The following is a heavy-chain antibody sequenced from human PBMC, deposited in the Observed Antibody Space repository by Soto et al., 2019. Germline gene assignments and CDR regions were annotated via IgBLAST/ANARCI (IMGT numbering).Heavy chain of an antibody. CDR1: GVSISSPDYS. D-gene: IGHD3-10*01. CDR3: TSDYPLRSYRFDY. V-gene: IGHV4-30-2*01. Sequence: QLQLQESGSGLVQPSQTLSLTCTVSGVSISSPDYSWSWIRQPPGKGLEWIGYIYHGGNTLYNPSLKSRVTITMDRSNNQFPLKLTHVTATDTAVYHCTSDYPLRSYRFDYWGQGNLVTVSS. CDR2: IYHGGNT. J-gene: IGHJ4*02.